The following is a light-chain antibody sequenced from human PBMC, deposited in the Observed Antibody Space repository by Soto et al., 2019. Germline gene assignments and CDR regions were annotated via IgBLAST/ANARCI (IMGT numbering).Light chain of an antibody. J-gene: IGKJ4*01. CDR1: QSISNY. Sequence: DIQMTQSPSSLSASVGDRVTITCRASQSISNYLNWYQQKPGKAPKFLISAASSLQSGVPSRFSGSGSGTDFTLTISSLQPEDSATYYCQQRGTLGGGTKVDIK. V-gene: IGKV1-39*01. CDR3: QQRGT. CDR2: AAS.